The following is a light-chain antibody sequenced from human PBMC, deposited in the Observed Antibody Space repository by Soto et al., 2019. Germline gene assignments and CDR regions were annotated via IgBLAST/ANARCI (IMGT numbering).Light chain of an antibody. CDR3: QHYDTAPLS. Sequence: EIVLTQFPGTLSLSPGKSATLSCRASETVAKNYLAWFQKKPGQAPKLLLHGASTRATDIPDRFSGSGSGTDFTLTVSRLGPEDFAVYYCQHYDTAPLSFGGGTRVEI. CDR1: ETVAKNY. V-gene: IGKV3-20*01. CDR2: GAS. J-gene: IGKJ4*01.